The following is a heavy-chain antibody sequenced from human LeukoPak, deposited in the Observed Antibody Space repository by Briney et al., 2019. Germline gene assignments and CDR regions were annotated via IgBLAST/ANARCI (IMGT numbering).Heavy chain of an antibody. CDR3: AKDLSGSYDS. CDR2: LSANGGTT. CDR1: GFAFSTYA. J-gene: IGHJ5*01. D-gene: IGHD1-26*01. Sequence: GGSLRLSCAGSGFAFSTYAMSWVRQAPGKGLEWVSALSANGGTTYYADSVKGRFTISRDNSKNTLYLQMRSLRVEDTAVYYCAKDLSGSYDSWGQGTLVTVSS. V-gene: IGHV3-23*01.